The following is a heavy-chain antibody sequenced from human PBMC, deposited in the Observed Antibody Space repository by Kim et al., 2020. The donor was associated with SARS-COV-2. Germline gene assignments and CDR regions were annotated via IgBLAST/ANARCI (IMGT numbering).Heavy chain of an antibody. Sequence: ASVKVSCKASGYPFISYALSWVRQAPGQGLEWMGWIDTYTAKTKYAQNLQDRVIMTTDTSTSTAFMELRSLTSDDTATYYCARHFYDDRGYPIDFWGQGTLVTVSS. J-gene: IGHJ4*02. D-gene: IGHD3-22*01. V-gene: IGHV1-18*01. CDR1: GYPFISYA. CDR3: ARHFYDDRGYPIDF. CDR2: IDTYTAKT.